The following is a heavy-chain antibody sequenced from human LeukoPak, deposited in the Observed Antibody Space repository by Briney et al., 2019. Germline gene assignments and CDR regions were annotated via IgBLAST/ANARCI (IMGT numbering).Heavy chain of an antibody. CDR3: ARDDRGYSGYDGRNYNWFDP. CDR2: IYYSGST. Sequence: PSETLSHTCTVSGGSISSSSYYWGWIRQPPGKGLEWIGSIYYSGSTYYNPSLKSRVTISVDTSKNQFSLKLSSVTAADTAVYYCARDDRGYSGYDGRNYNWFDPWGQGTLVTVSS. D-gene: IGHD5-12*01. CDR1: GGSISSSSYY. J-gene: IGHJ5*02. V-gene: IGHV4-39*07.